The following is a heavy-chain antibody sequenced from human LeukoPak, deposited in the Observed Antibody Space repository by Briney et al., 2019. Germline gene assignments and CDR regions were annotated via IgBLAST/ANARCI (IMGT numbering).Heavy chain of an antibody. CDR1: GFTFSSYA. Sequence: GGSLRLSCAASGFTFSSYAMHWVRQAPGKGLEYVSAISSSGDSTYYANSVRGRFTISRDNSKNTLYLQMGSLRAEDTAVYYCASSYGSNKNPFEYWGQGTLVTVFS. J-gene: IGHJ4*02. CDR3: ASSYGSNKNPFEY. D-gene: IGHD4-23*01. V-gene: IGHV3-64*01. CDR2: ISSSGDST.